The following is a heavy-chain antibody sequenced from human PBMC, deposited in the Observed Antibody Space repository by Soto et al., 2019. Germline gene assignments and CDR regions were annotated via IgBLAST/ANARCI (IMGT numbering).Heavy chain of an antibody. CDR2: IYYRGST. D-gene: IGHD3-3*01. CDR1: GGSISSSSYY. Sequence: QLQLQESGPGLVKPSETLSLTCTVSGGSISSSSYYWGWIRQPPGKGLEWIGSIYYRGSTYYNPSLKSRVTISVDTSKNQFSLKLSSVTAADTAVYYCASNPYYDFWSGQEFDYWGQGTLVTVSS. CDR3: ASNPYYDFWSGQEFDY. V-gene: IGHV4-39*01. J-gene: IGHJ4*02.